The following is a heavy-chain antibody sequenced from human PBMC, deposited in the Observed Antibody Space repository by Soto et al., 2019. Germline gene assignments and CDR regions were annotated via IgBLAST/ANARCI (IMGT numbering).Heavy chain of an antibody. CDR2: IYYSGST. CDR1: GGSVSSGSYY. D-gene: IGHD1-26*01. V-gene: IGHV4-61*01. CDR3: ARAYSGSYVPRYYYYGMDV. J-gene: IGHJ6*02. Sequence: SETLSLTCTVSGGSVSSGSYYWSWLRQPPGKGLEWIGYIYYSGSTNYNPSHKSRVTISVDTSKNQFSLKLSSVTAADTAVYYCARAYSGSYVPRYYYYGMDVWGQGTTVTVSS.